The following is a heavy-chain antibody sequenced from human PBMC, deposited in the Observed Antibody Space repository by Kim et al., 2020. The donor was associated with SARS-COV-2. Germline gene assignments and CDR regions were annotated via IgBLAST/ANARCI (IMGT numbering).Heavy chain of an antibody. CDR3: AREFSTWSGIDY. J-gene: IGHJ4*02. V-gene: IGHV4-59*01. D-gene: IGHD6-13*01. Sequence: TSTPSLKSRVTRSGDTSRSQCSLKLSTVTAAETAVYYCAREFSTWSGIDYWGQGTLVTVSS.